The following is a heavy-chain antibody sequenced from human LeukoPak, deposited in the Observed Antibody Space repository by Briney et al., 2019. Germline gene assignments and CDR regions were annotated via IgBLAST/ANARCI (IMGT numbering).Heavy chain of an antibody. V-gene: IGHV3-30*02. Sequence: PGGSLRLSCAASGFTFSTYAMPWVRQAPGKGLEWVAFIRSDGSNQYYADSVKGRFTISRDNSKNTLYLQMNSLRPEDTAVYCCAKGRYGNDYWGQGTLVTVSS. D-gene: IGHD6-13*01. J-gene: IGHJ4*02. CDR3: AKGRYGNDY. CDR1: GFTFSTYA. CDR2: IRSDGSNQ.